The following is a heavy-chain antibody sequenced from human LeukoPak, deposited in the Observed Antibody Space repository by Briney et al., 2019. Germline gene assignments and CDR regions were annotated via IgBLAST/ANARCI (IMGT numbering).Heavy chain of an antibody. CDR2: ISYDGTYN. V-gene: IGHV3-30-3*01. D-gene: IGHD1-26*01. J-gene: IGHJ4*02. CDR3: ARGVFFGGTYFGY. CDR1: GFTFSSYA. Sequence: GGSLRLSCAASGFTFSSYAMHWVRQAPGKGLEWVATISYDGTYNYYADSVKGRFTISRDNSKKTLYLQMNSLRAEDTAVYYCARGVFFGGTYFGYWGQGTLVTVSS.